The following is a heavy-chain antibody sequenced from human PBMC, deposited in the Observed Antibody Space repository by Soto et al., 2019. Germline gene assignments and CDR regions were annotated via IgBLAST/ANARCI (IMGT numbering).Heavy chain of an antibody. D-gene: IGHD3-10*02. CDR3: ARSQMFLAYYMDV. V-gene: IGHV3-11*01. CDR2: ISSSGSTI. J-gene: IGHJ6*03. Sequence: GGSLRLSCAASGFTFSDYYMSWIRQAPGKGLEWVSYISSSGSTIYYADSVKGRFTISRDNAKNSLYLQMNSLRAEDTAVYYCARSQMFLAYYMDVWGKGTTVTVSS. CDR1: GFTFSDYY.